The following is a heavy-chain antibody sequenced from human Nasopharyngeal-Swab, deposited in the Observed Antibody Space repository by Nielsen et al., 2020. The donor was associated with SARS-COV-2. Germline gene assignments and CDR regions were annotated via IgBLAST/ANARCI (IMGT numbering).Heavy chain of an antibody. CDR1: GYSFTSYW. J-gene: IGHJ5*02. D-gene: IGHD6-13*01. CDR3: ARHMEAAAGRGANWFDP. Sequence: GESLKISCKGSGYSFTSYWISWVRQMPGKGLEWMGRIDPSDSYTNYSPSFQGHVTILADKSISTAYLQWSSLKASDTAMYYCARHMEAAAGRGANWFDPWGQGTLVTVSS. CDR2: IDPSDSYT. V-gene: IGHV5-10-1*01.